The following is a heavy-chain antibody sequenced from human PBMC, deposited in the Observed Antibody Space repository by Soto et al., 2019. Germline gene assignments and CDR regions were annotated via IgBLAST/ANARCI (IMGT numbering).Heavy chain of an antibody. D-gene: IGHD1-26*01. CDR3: AKGSGPPYSGSYVDY. CDR2: ISDSSGNR. J-gene: IGHJ4*02. V-gene: IGHV3-23*01. Sequence: GSLRLSCAASGFTFSGYAMGWVRQAPGKGLEWVSLISDSSGNRYHADSVKGRFTISRDNSKNTLYLQMNSLRAEDTAVYYCAKGSGPPYSGSYVDYWGQGTLVTVSS. CDR1: GFTFSGYA.